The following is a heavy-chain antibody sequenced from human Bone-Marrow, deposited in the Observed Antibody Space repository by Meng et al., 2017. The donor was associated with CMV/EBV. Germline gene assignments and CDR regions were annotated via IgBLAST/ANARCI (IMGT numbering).Heavy chain of an antibody. J-gene: IGHJ3*02. CDR3: ARDLRSPILGYCSSNSCYKMGSDAFDI. V-gene: IGHV3-21*01. Sequence: GESLKISCAASGFTFSSYSMNWVRQAPGKGLEWVSSISSSSSYIYYADSVKGRFTISRDNAKNSLYPQMNSLRAEDTAVYYCARDLRSPILGYCSSNSCYKMGSDAFDIWGQGTMVSVSS. D-gene: IGHD2-2*01. CDR1: GFTFSSYS. CDR2: ISSSSSYI.